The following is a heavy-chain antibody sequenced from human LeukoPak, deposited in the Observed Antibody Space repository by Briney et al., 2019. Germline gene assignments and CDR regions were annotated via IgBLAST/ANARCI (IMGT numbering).Heavy chain of an antibody. D-gene: IGHD5-12*01. V-gene: IGHV4-38-2*02. CDR1: GYSISSGYF. CDR2: FYHSGIT. CDR3: ARDGGYGGYDDY. Sequence: SETLSLTCTVSGYSISSGYFWGWIRQPPGKGLEWIGSFYHSGITYYNPSLKSRVTISVEMSKNQFSLKLSSVTAADMAVYYCARDGGYGGYDDYWGQGNLVTVSS. J-gene: IGHJ4*02.